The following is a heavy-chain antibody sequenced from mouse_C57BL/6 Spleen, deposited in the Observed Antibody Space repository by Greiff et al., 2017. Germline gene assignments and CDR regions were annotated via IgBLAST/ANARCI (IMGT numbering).Heavy chain of an antibody. CDR2: ISDGGSYT. CDR1: GFTFSSNA. J-gene: IGHJ2*01. D-gene: IGHD2-3*01. Sequence: DVKLVESGGGLVKPGGSLKLSCAASGFTFSSNAMSWVRQTPEQRLEWVATISDGGSYTYYRDNVKGRFTISRDNAKNNLYLQMGHLKSEDTAMYCCARDDGYYDYWGQGTTLTVSS. CDR3: ARDDGYYDY. V-gene: IGHV5-4*01.